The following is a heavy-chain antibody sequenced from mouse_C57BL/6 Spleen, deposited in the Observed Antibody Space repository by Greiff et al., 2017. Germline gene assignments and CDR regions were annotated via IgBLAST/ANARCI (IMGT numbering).Heavy chain of an antibody. J-gene: IGHJ2*01. Sequence: QVQLQQSGAELARPGASVKLSCKASGYTFTSYGISWVKQRTGQGLEWIGEIYPRSGNTYYNEKFKGKATLTADKSSSTAYMELRSLTSEDSAVYFFARSRNSVSGSTSFDYWGQGTTLTVSS. CDR1: GYTFTSYG. CDR3: ARSRNSVSGSTSFDY. D-gene: IGHD1-1*01. V-gene: IGHV1-81*01. CDR2: IYPRSGNT.